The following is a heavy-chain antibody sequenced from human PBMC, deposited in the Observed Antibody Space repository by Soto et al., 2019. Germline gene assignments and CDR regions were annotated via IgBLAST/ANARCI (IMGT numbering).Heavy chain of an antibody. Sequence: SETLPLTCTVSGGSISSGGYCWSWIRKHPGKGLEWIGYIYYSGSTYYNPSLKSRVTISVDTSKNQFSLKLSSVTAADTAVYYWARAQVGDYYDSSGYSNWFHPGGRETLVTFPS. D-gene: IGHD3-22*01. J-gene: IGHJ5*02. V-gene: IGHV4-31*03. CDR2: IYYSGST. CDR1: GGSISSGGYC. CDR3: ARAQVGDYYDSSGYSNWFHP.